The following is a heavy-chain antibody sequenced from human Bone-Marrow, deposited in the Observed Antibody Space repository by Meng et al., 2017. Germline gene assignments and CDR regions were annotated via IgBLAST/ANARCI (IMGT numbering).Heavy chain of an antibody. D-gene: IGHD6-13*01. CDR2: IKSNSDGGTT. V-gene: IGHV3-15*01. CDR1: GFSFTDAW. J-gene: IGHJ4*02. Sequence: EVRRVGAGGGVVRPGGSLSLSCVASGFSFTDAWRSWVRQAPGKGLEWVGRIKSNSDGGTTDYAAPVKGRFTISRDDSKNTLYLQMNSLITEDTAVYFCATGAAAADHWGQGTLVTVSS. CDR3: ATGAAAADH.